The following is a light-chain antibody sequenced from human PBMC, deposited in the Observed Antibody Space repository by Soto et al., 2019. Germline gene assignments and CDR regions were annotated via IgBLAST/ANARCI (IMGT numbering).Light chain of an antibody. CDR1: SSDVGVYNY. CDR3: SSYTSTYTLV. Sequence: QSALPQPASVSRSPGQSLTISCTGTSSDVGVYNYVSWYQQHPGKAPKLMIFEVSNRPSGVSNRFSGSKSGNTASLTICGLQAEDGADYYCSSYTSTYTLVFGTGTKVTVL. J-gene: IGLJ1*01. CDR2: EVS. V-gene: IGLV2-14*01.